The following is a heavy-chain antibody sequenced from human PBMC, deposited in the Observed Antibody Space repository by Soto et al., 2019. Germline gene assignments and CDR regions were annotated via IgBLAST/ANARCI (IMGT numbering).Heavy chain of an antibody. Sequence: QVQLVESGGGVVQPGRSLRLSCAASGFTFSSYGMHWVRQAPGKGLEWVAVIWYDGSNKYYADSVKGRFTISRDNSKNALCVQMNSLRAEDTAVYYCATRGRGSSDDYWGQGTLVTVSS. CDR3: ATRGRGSSDDY. CDR2: IWYDGSNK. D-gene: IGHD2-15*01. CDR1: GFTFSSYG. J-gene: IGHJ4*02. V-gene: IGHV3-33*01.